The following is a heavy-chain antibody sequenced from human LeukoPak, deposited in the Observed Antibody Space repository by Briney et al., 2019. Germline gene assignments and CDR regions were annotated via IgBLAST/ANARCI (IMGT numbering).Heavy chain of an antibody. CDR2: IYHSGST. D-gene: IGHD5-12*01. J-gene: IGHJ3*02. Sequence: PSETLSLTCTVSGYSISSGYYWGWIRQPPGKGLEWIGSIYHSGSTYYNPSLKSRVTISVDTSKNQFSLKLSSVTAADTAVYYCARLGGGYEFRGDFDIWGQGTMVTVSS. CDR3: ARLGGGYEFRGDFDI. V-gene: IGHV4-38-2*02. CDR1: GYSISSGYY.